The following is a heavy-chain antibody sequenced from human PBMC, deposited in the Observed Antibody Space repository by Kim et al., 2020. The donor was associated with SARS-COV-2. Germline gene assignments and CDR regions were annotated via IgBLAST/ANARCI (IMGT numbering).Heavy chain of an antibody. Sequence: SETLSLTCTVSGYSISSGYYWGWIRQPAGKGLEWIGSIYNNGNTYYSPSLKSRVTISVDTSKNQFSLRLRTVTAEDTAVYYCARTGSVTHPFACDYWGQG. CDR3: ARTGSVTHPFACDY. J-gene: IGHJ4*02. D-gene: IGHD4-17*01. CDR2: IYNNGNT. V-gene: IGHV4-38-2*02. CDR1: GYSISSGYY.